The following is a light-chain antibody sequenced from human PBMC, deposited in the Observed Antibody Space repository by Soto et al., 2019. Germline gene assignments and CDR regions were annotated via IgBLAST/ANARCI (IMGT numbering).Light chain of an antibody. CDR1: ISDVGTYDY. Sequence: QSALTQPASVSGSPGQSITISCTGTISDVGTYDYVSWHQQHPGKAPKLIIYDVNNRPSGVSSRFSGSKSGNTASLTISGLQAEDEADYYCCSFSTSGTHVFGTGTKVTVL. CDR2: DVN. V-gene: IGLV2-14*01. J-gene: IGLJ1*01. CDR3: CSFSTSGTHV.